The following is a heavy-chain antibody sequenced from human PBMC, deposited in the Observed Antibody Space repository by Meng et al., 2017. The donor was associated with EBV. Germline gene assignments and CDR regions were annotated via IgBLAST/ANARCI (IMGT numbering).Heavy chain of an antibody. J-gene: IGHJ4*02. V-gene: IGHV3-11*01. CDR3: VSHPAYSGSYDGGY. D-gene: IGHD1-26*01. CDR1: GLAFSDYY. CDR2: ISSSGSTI. Sequence: QLQLAESSVGMVKPGESLRLSCAACGLAFSDYYSTWYTQAPGKGLEGVSDISSSGSTIDFADSVKGRFTNSRDNAKNSLYLQMNSLRAEDTAVYYCVSHPAYSGSYDGGYWGQGTLVTVSS.